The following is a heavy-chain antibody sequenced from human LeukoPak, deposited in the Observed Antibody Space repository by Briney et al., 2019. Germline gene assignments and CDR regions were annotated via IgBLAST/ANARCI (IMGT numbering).Heavy chain of an antibody. J-gene: IGHJ4*02. CDR2: ISYDGSNK. CDR1: GFTFSSYG. D-gene: IGHD5-12*01. V-gene: IGHV3-30*18. Sequence: PGGSLRLSCAASGFTFSSYGMHWVRQAPGKGLEWVAVISYDGSNKYYADSVKGRFTISRDSSKNTLYLQMNSLRAEDTAVYYCAKGTTAYEWGQGTLVTVSS. CDR3: AKGTTAYE.